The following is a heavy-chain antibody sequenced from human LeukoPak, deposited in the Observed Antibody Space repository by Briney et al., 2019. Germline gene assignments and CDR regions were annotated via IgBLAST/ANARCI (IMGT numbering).Heavy chain of an antibody. CDR2: IKSKTDGGTT. CDR1: GFTFSNAW. D-gene: IGHD3-9*01. V-gene: IGHV3-15*01. Sequence: GGSLRLSCAASGFTFSNAWMSWVRQAPGKGLEWVGRIKSKTDGGTTDYAAPVKGRFTISRDDSKNTLYLQMNSLKTEDTAVYYCTTEVNYDILTGPSYYFDYWGQGTLVTVSS. J-gene: IGHJ4*02. CDR3: TTEVNYDILTGPSYYFDY.